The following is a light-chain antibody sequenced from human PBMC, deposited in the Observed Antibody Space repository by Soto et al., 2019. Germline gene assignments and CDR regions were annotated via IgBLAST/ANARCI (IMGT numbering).Light chain of an antibody. J-gene: IGKJ4*01. V-gene: IGKV3-20*01. CDR2: GVS. Sequence: EIVLTQSPATLSLSPWERATLSCRASQSVSNSLAWYQQKPGQAPRLLIYGVSRRATGIPDRFSGSGSGTDFTLTINRLEPEDFAVYFCQQYGNLPLTFGGGTKVDIK. CDR1: QSVSNS. CDR3: QQYGNLPLT.